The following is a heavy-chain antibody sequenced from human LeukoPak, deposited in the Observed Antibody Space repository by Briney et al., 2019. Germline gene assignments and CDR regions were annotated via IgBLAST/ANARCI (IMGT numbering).Heavy chain of an antibody. D-gene: IGHD3-3*01. V-gene: IGHV4-59*01. CDR1: GGSISSYY. CDR2: IYYSGST. CDR3: ARGVFGVAMNFDY. Sequence: SETLSLTCTVSGGSISSYYWSWIRQPLGKGLEWIGYIYYSGSTNYNPSLKSRVTISVDTSKNQFSLKLSSVTAADTAVYYCARGVFGVAMNFDYWGQGTLVTVSS. J-gene: IGHJ4*02.